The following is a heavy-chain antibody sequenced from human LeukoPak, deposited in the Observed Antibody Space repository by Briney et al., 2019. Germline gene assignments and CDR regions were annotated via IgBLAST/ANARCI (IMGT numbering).Heavy chain of an antibody. V-gene: IGHV3-74*01. Sequence: TGGPLRLSCAPSGVTFSSNLMHWGRHGPGKGLVWVSHINSDGRSTRYADSVKGRFTISRDNAKNKVYLQMNSLRAEDTAVYFCARDFSGAIDYWGQGPQVTVSS. J-gene: IGHJ4*02. CDR2: INSDGRST. CDR1: GVTFSSNL. D-gene: IGHD3-10*01. CDR3: ARDFSGAIDY.